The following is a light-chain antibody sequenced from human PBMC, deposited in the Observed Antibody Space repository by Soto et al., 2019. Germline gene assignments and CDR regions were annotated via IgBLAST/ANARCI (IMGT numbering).Light chain of an antibody. J-gene: IGKJ1*01. V-gene: IGKV3-20*01. CDR3: QQYGNSPRT. CDR2: GAS. Sequence: EIVLTQSPATLSLSPGERATLSCRASQSVSNFYLAWYQQKPGQAPRLLIHGASNRASGIPDRFSGSGSGTDFTLTISRLEPEDFAVYYCQQYGNSPRTFGQGTKVEIK. CDR1: QSVSNFY.